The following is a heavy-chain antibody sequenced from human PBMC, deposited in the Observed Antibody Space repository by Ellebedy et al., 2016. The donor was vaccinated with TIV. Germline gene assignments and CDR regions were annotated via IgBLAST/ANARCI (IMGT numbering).Heavy chain of an antibody. V-gene: IGHV3-23*01. J-gene: IGHJ4*02. CDR1: GFSFNSYA. CDR2: ISNTCSRT. D-gene: IGHD3-22*01. Sequence: PGGSLRLSCAASGFSFNSYAMSWVRQPPGKGLDGVSTISNTCSRTYYADSVEGRLIISRDHSKRTLFLQMKSQRAEDKALYYCAKGRGGGSDSSAPRYYFDYWGLGTLVTVSS. CDR3: AKGRGGGSDSSAPRYYFDY.